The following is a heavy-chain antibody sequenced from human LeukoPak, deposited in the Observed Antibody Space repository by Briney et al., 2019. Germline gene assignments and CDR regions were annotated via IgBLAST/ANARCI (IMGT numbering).Heavy chain of an antibody. Sequence: SETLSLTCAVYGGSFSGYYWSWIRQPPGKGLEWIGEINHSGSTNYNPSLKSRVTISVDTSKNQFSLKLSSVTAADTAVYYCARGPMITFGGVLRHGMDVWGQGTTVTVSS. CDR2: INHSGST. CDR1: GGSFSGYY. J-gene: IGHJ6*02. CDR3: ARGPMITFGGVLRHGMDV. V-gene: IGHV4-34*01. D-gene: IGHD3-16*01.